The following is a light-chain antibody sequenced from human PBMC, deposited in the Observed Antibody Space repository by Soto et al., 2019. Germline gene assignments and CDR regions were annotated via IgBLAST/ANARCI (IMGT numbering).Light chain of an antibody. CDR2: HAS. J-gene: IGKJ1*01. CDR1: QCIHTR. V-gene: IGKV3-11*01. Sequence: EIVLTQSPATLSSFPGASVPLSCRASQCIHTRLAWYQHRPGQAPRLLIYHASIRAAGIPARFSASGSGTDFTLTISDVQPEDFALYYCHQRQSWPRTFGQGTKVDIK. CDR3: HQRQSWPRT.